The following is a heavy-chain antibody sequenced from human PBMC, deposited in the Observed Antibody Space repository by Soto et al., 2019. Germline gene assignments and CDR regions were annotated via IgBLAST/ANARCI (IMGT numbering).Heavy chain of an antibody. J-gene: IGHJ6*02. V-gene: IGHV1-18*01. CDR1: GYTFSSYG. D-gene: IGHD2-21*02. CDR3: AREGDVPYYYYDMDI. Sequence: QGQLVQSGGEVKKPGASVKVSCKASGYTFSSYGISWVRQAPGQGLEWMGWISGYNGKTNYAQKVQDRVTMTTDTSXXTVYMELRSMRSDDTAVYYCAREGDVPYYYYDMDIWGQGTRVTVSS. CDR2: ISGYNGKT.